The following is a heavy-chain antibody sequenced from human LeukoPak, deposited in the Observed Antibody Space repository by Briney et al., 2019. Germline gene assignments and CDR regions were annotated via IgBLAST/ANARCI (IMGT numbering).Heavy chain of an antibody. J-gene: IGHJ4*02. Sequence: GASVKVSCKASGYTFTGSYVHWVRQTPGQGLEWMGWINPNSGGTNYAQKFQGRVTMTRDTSISTAYMELSRLRSDDTAVYYCARGSGWYYFAYWGQGTLVTVSS. CDR2: INPNSGGT. V-gene: IGHV1-2*02. CDR1: GYTFTGSY. D-gene: IGHD6-19*01. CDR3: ARGSGWYYFAY.